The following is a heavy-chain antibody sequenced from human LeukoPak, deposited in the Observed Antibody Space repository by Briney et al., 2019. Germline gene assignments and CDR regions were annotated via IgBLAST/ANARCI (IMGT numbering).Heavy chain of an antibody. CDR3: ARDRYYGSGSYELGMDV. V-gene: IGHV3-48*03. CDR1: GFTFSSYE. J-gene: IGHJ6*02. CDR2: ISSGGSTV. Sequence: GGSLRLSCAASGFTFSSYEMNWVRQAPGKGLEWVSYISSGGSTVHYADSVKGRFTISRDNAKNSLSLQMNSLRDEDTAVYYCARDRYYGSGSYELGMDVWGQGTTVTVSS. D-gene: IGHD3-10*01.